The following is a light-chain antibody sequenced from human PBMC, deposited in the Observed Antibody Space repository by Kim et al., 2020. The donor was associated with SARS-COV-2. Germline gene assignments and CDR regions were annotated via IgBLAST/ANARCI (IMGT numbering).Light chain of an antibody. V-gene: IGKV1-5*03. CDR1: QSISIW. Sequence: SASVGDRVTITCRASQSISIWLAWYQQKPGKAPKLLIYKASSLESGVPSRFSGSGSGTEFTLTISSLQPDDFATYYCQQYNSYCTFGQGTKVDIK. CDR2: KAS. J-gene: IGKJ1*01. CDR3: QQYNSYCT.